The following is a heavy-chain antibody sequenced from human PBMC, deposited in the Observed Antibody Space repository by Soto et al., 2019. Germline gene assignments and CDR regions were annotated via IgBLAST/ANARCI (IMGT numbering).Heavy chain of an antibody. V-gene: IGHV1-69*13. CDR2: IIPIFGTA. J-gene: IGHJ6*02. D-gene: IGHD4-4*01. CDR3: ARVTVTTPEYYYYGMDV. CDR1: GGTFSSYA. Sequence: SVKVSCKASGGTFSSYAISWVRRAPGQGLEWMGGIIPIFGTASYAQKFQGRVTITADESTSTAYMELSSLRSEDTAVYYCARVTVTTPEYYYYGMDVWGQGTTVTVSS.